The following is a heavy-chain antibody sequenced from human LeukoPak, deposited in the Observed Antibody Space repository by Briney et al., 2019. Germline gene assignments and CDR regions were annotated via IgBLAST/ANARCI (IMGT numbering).Heavy chain of an antibody. V-gene: IGHV3-23*01. CDR3: AKFYYGDRKNADY. Sequence: GGSLRLSCAASGFTLGSYAMSWVRQAPGKGLEWVSAISGSGGSTYYADSVKGRFTISRDNSKNTLYLQMNSLRAEDTAVYYCAKFYYGDRKNADYWGQGTLVTVSS. CDR2: ISGSGGST. D-gene: IGHD4-17*01. CDR1: GFTLGSYA. J-gene: IGHJ4*02.